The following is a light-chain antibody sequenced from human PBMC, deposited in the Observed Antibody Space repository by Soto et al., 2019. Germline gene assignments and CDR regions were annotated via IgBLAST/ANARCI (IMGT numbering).Light chain of an antibody. CDR1: QSINSW. J-gene: IGKJ4*01. CDR3: QQYKSFSLT. Sequence: DIQMTQSPSTLSASVGDRVTITCRASQSINSWLAWYQQKPGKAPKLLIYKTSNLESGVPSRFSGSVSGTEFSLALSSLQPDDFATYYCQQYKSFSLTFGGGTRVEVK. V-gene: IGKV1-5*03. CDR2: KTS.